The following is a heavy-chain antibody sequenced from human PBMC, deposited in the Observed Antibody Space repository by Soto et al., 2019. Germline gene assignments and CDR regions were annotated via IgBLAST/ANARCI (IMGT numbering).Heavy chain of an antibody. D-gene: IGHD2-2*01. J-gene: IGHJ5*02. Sequence: SETLSLTCTVSGGSISTYYWSWIRQPPGKGLEWIGYIYYSGSTSYNPSLKSRVTISVDTSKNQFSLKLSSVTAADTAVYFCVRTFPPAPRVVLSHNWFVPWGPGTLVTVSS. V-gene: IGHV4-59*01. CDR1: GGSISTYY. CDR3: VRTFPPAPRVVLSHNWFVP. CDR2: IYYSGST.